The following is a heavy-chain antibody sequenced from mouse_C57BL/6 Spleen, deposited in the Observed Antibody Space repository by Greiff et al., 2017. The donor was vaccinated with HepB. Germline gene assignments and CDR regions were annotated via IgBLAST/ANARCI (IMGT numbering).Heavy chain of an antibody. V-gene: IGHV5-17*01. D-gene: IGHD1-1*01. J-gene: IGHJ3*01. CDR2: ISSGSSTI. Sequence: DVMLVESGGGLVKPGGSLKLSCAASGFTFSDYGMHWVRQAPEKGLEWVAYISSGSSTIYYADTVKGRFTISRDNAKNTLFLQMTSLRSEDTAMYYCAREGYGGFAYWGQGTLVTVSA. CDR3: AREGYGGFAY. CDR1: GFTFSDYG.